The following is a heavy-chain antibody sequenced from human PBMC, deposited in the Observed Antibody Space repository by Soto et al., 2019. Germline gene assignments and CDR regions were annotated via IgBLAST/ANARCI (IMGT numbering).Heavy chain of an antibody. J-gene: IGHJ4*02. V-gene: IGHV3-33*01. D-gene: IGHD3-10*01. CDR2: IWYDGSNK. CDR1: GFTFSSYG. Sequence: GGSLRLSCAASGFTFSSYGMHWVRQAPGKGLEWVAVIWYDGSNKYYADSVKGRFTISRDNSKNTLYLQMNSLRAEDTAVYYCAREDPTMVRGVIGSLDYWGQGTLVTVSS. CDR3: AREDPTMVRGVIGSLDY.